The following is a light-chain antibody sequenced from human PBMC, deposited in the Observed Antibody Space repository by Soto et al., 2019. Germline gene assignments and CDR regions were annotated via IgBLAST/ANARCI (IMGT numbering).Light chain of an antibody. J-gene: IGLJ3*02. CDR2: VGTGGIVG. V-gene: IGLV9-49*01. CDR1: RGYSNYK. CDR3: GADHGSGSNFVWL. Sequence: QSVLTQPPSASASLGASVTLTGTLSRGYSNYKVDWYQQRPGKGPRFVMRVGTGGIVGSKGDGIPDRFSVLGSGLNRYLTIKNIQEEDESDYHCGADHGSGSNFVWLFGGGTTLTVL.